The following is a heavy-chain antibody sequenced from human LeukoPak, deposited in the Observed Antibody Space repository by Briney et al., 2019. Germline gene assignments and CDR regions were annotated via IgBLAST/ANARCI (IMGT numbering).Heavy chain of an antibody. V-gene: IGHV1-18*01. CDR1: GYTFTSYG. CDR2: ISAYNGNT. D-gene: IGHD3-22*01. CDR3: ARVEGGWDSSGYYFEYFQH. Sequence: ASVKVSCKASGYTFTSYGISWVRQAPGQGLEWMGWISAYNGNTNYAQKLQGRVTMTTDTSTSTAYMELRSLRSDDTAVYYCARVEGGWDSSGYYFEYFQHWGQGTLVTVSS. J-gene: IGHJ1*01.